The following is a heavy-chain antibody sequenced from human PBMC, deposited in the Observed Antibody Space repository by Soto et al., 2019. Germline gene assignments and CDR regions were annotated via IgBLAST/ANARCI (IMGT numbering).Heavy chain of an antibody. D-gene: IGHD3-22*01. CDR1: GGSISSYY. Sequence: QVQLQESGPGLVKPSETLSLTCTVSGGSISSYYWSWIRQPPGKGLEWIGYIYYSGSTNYNPSLKGGVIISVDTSENQFSRTVSSVTGAEAGVYYWAGDIRDSSGYYGWDYWGQGTLVTVSS. CDR3: AGDIRDSSGYYGWDY. J-gene: IGHJ4*02. CDR2: IYYSGST. V-gene: IGHV4-59*01.